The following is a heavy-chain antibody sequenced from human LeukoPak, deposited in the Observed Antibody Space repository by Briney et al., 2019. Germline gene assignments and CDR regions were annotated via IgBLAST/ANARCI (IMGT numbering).Heavy chain of an antibody. CDR2: INPSGGST. V-gene: IGHV1-46*01. CDR3: ARDMEDSNYKYNWFDP. D-gene: IGHD4-11*01. Sequence: ASVKVSCKASRYTFTSYYMHWVRQAPGQGLEWMGIINPSGGSTSYAQKFQGRVTMTRDTSTSTVYMELSSLRSEDTAVYYCARDMEDSNYKYNWFDPWGQGTLVTVSS. J-gene: IGHJ5*02. CDR1: RYTFTSYY.